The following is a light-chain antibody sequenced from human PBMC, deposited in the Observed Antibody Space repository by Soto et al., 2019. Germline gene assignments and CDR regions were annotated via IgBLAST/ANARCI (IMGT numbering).Light chain of an antibody. CDR3: QQPYSTGT. J-gene: IGKJ1*01. V-gene: IGKV1-39*01. CDR2: GES. CDR1: EHISNY. Sequence: DIQLTQSPSSLSAAVGDRVTITCRASEHISNYLNWYQQKPGTAPKLLIHGESILQSGVPSRFRGSGSGKLFTFTFNNLQPKVFETYYGQQPYSTGTFGKGTKV.